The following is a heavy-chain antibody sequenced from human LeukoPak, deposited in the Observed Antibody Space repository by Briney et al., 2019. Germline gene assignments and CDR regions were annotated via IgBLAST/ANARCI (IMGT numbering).Heavy chain of an antibody. J-gene: IGHJ4*02. V-gene: IGHV4-59*12. CDR2: IYYSGST. CDR3: ARDKLQWEPFDY. CDR1: GGSISSYY. D-gene: IGHD1-26*01. Sequence: SETLSLTCTVSGGSISSYYWSWIRQPPGKGLEWIGYIYYSGSTNYNPSLKSRVTMSVDTSKNQFSLKLSSVTAADTAVYYCARDKLQWEPFDYWGQGTLVTVSS.